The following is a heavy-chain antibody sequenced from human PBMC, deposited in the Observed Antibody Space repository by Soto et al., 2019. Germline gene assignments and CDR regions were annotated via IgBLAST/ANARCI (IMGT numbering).Heavy chain of an antibody. D-gene: IGHD3-22*01. V-gene: IGHV3-9*01. Sequence: VPLVESGGGSVQPGRSLRLSCSASGFSFDEYALHWVRQTPGKGLEWVSGISWNSATIEFADSVKGRFNISRDNAKNSLYLQMNSLTTEDTAVYFCAKVRGRTYYYDTFDVWGQGTMVTVS. CDR2: ISWNSATI. CDR3: AKVRGRTYYYDTFDV. CDR1: GFSFDEYA. J-gene: IGHJ3*01.